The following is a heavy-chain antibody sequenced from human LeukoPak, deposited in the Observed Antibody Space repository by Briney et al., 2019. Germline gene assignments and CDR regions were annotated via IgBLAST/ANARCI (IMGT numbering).Heavy chain of an antibody. CDR2: IYYSGST. Sequence: SETLSLTCTVSGGSISSYYWSWIRQPPGKGLEWIGYIYYSGSTNYNPSLKSRVTISVDTSKNQFSLKLSSVTAADTAVYYCARKKPDYYDSSAYRGNAFDIWGQGTMVTVSS. V-gene: IGHV4-59*01. CDR1: GGSISSYY. CDR3: ARKKPDYYDSSAYRGNAFDI. J-gene: IGHJ3*02. D-gene: IGHD3-22*01.